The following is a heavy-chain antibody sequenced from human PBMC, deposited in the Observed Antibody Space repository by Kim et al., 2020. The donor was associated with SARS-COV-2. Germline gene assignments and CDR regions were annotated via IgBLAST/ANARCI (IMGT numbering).Heavy chain of an antibody. V-gene: IGHV3-74*01. J-gene: IGHJ4*02. D-gene: IGHD3-16*01. CDR3: ARDLFGELDF. Sequence: RTRNYACPVRGRFTISRDIAQNTLFLQMNSLGAEDTAVYYCARDLFGELDFWGQGTLVTVSS. CDR2: RTR.